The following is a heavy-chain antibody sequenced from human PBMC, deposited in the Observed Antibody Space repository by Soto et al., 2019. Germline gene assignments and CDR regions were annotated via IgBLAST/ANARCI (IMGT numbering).Heavy chain of an antibody. CDR1: GGSISSGGYY. D-gene: IGHD3-22*01. J-gene: IGHJ4*02. CDR2: IYYSGST. Sequence: SETLSLTCTVSGGSISSGGYYWSWIRQHPGKGLEWIGYIYYSGSTYYNPSLKSRVTISVDTSKNQFSLKLSSVTAADTAVYYCARVKARDYYDSSGYPTAYYFDYWGQGTLVTVSS. V-gene: IGHV4-31*03. CDR3: ARVKARDYYDSSGYPTAYYFDY.